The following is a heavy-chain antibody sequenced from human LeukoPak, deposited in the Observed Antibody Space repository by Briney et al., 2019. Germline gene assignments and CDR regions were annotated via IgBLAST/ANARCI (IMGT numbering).Heavy chain of an antibody. V-gene: IGHV4-30-4*01. D-gene: IGHD2-2*01. J-gene: IGHJ6*02. Sequence: PSETLSLTCTVSGGSISSGDHYWSWIRQPPGKGLEWIGYIYYSGSTYYNPSLKSRVTISVDTSKNQFSLKLSSVTAADTAVYYCARVDIVVVPAAKHQNYYYYYGMDVWGQGTTVTVSS. CDR2: IYYSGST. CDR3: ARVDIVVVPAAKHQNYYYYYGMDV. CDR1: GGSISSGDHY.